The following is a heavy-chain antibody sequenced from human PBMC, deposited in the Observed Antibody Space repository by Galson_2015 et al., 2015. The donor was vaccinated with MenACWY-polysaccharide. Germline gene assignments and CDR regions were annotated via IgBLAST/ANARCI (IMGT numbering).Heavy chain of an antibody. Sequence: SVKVSCKASGYTFTSYDINWVRQATGQGLEWMGWMNPNSGNTGYAQKFQGRVTMTRNTSISTAYMELSSLRSEDTAVYYCAAVDTPAGYYYYYYMDVWGKGTTVTVSS. CDR3: AAVDTPAGYYYYYYMDV. CDR2: MNPNSGNT. CDR1: GYTFTSYD. D-gene: IGHD5-18*01. V-gene: IGHV1-8*01. J-gene: IGHJ6*03.